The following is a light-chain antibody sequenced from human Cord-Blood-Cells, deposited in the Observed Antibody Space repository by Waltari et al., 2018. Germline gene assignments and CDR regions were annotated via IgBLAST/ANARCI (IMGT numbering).Light chain of an antibody. CDR3: QAWDSSNVV. Sequence: SYELTQPPSVSVSPGQTASITCSGDKLGDKYACWYQQKPGQSPVLVIYQDSKRPSGIPERFFCSNSGNTATLTISGTQAMDEADYYCQAWDSSNVVFGGGTKLTVL. CDR1: KLGDKY. J-gene: IGLJ2*01. V-gene: IGLV3-1*01. CDR2: QDS.